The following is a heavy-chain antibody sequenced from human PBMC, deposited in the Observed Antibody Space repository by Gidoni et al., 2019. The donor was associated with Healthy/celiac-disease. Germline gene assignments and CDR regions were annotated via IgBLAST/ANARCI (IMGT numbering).Heavy chain of an antibody. J-gene: IGHJ4*02. D-gene: IGHD6-19*01. CDR3: ARDPWLPPGY. V-gene: IGHV4-34*01. Sequence: QVQLQQWGAGRLKPSETLSLTCAVDVGSFSGYYWSWIRQPPGKGLEWIGEINHSGSTNYNPSLTSRVTISVDTSKNQFSLKLSSVPAADTAVYYCARDPWLPPGYWGQGTLVTVSS. CDR2: INHSGST. CDR1: VGSFSGYY.